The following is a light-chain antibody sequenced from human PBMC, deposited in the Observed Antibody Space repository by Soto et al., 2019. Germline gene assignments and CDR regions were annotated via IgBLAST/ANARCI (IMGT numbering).Light chain of an antibody. CDR1: QSIDRW. V-gene: IGKV1-12*01. Sequence: DIQMTQSPSTLPASVGARVTITRRASQSIDRWLAWYKQTPGKAPKIMIYAASSLQSGVPSRFRGSGSGTDFTLTISSLQPEDFETYYCQQANSFPLTFGPGTKVDIK. J-gene: IGKJ3*01. CDR2: AAS. CDR3: QQANSFPLT.